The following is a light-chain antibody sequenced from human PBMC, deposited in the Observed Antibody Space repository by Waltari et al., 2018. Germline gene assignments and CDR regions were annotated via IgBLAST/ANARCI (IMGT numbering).Light chain of an antibody. J-gene: IGLJ2*01. CDR1: VLPKNF. Sequence: YELTQPPSVSVSPGQTARLTCPGHVLPKNFGFWYQQKPGQAPVLVIFKAIERPSGIPERFSGSRSGTTVTLTITGAQAEDEADYYCQSTDSSGTYVVFGGGTKLTVL. CDR2: KAI. V-gene: IGLV3-25*02. CDR3: QSTDSSGTYVV.